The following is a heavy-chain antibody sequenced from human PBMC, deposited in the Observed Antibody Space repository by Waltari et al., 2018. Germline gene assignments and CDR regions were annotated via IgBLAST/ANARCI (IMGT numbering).Heavy chain of an antibody. Sequence: EVQLVESGGGLVKPGGSLRLSCAASGFTFSSYSMNWVRQAPGKGLEWVSSISSSSSYIYYADSLKGRFTISRDNAKNSLYLQMNSLRAEDTAVYYCARVMESRFYGQGFDLWGRGTLVTVSS. CDR2: ISSSSSYI. D-gene: IGHD2-8*01. J-gene: IGHJ2*01. V-gene: IGHV3-21*01. CDR3: ARVMESRFYGQGFDL. CDR1: GFTFSSYS.